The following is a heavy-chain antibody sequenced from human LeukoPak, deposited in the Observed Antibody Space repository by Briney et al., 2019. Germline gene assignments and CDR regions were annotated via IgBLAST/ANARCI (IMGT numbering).Heavy chain of an antibody. D-gene: IGHD5-12*01. CDR3: ATSGGYDLGVDY. Sequence: ASVKVSCKASGYVFTSYYMHWVRQAPGQGLEWMGIINPSGGSTSYAQKFQGRVTMTRDTSTSTVYMELSSLRSEDTAVYYCATSGGYDLGVDYWGQGTLVTVSS. V-gene: IGHV1-46*01. CDR1: GYVFTSYY. CDR2: INPSGGST. J-gene: IGHJ4*02.